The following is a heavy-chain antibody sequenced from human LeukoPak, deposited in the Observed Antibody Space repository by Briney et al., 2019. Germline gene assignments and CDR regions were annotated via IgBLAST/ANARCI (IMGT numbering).Heavy chain of an antibody. D-gene: IGHD3-22*01. V-gene: IGHV3-23*01. CDR1: GLTFSSDA. J-gene: IGHJ4*02. CDR3: AKDLLLDSSGYYYEVLDY. Sequence: PGGSLRHACPVHGLTFSSDAMGWVRQARGRGLGWVSAISGSGGRTYYADSVQGRFTISRDNSKNKLYLQMHSLRAEDTAVYYCAKDLLLDSSGYYYEVLDYWGQGTLVPVSS. CDR2: ISGSGGRT.